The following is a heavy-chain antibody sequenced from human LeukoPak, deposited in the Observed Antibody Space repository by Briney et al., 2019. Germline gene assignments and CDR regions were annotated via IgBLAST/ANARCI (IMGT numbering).Heavy chain of an antibody. D-gene: IGHD5-12*01. V-gene: IGHV4-34*01. CDR1: GGSFNGYC. CDR2: INHSGST. J-gene: IGHJ4*02. Sequence: PSETLSLTCGVYGGSFNGYCWSWIRQPPGKGLEWIGEINHSGSTNYNPSLKSRVTISLGTSKSHFSLNLTSVTAADTAVYYCARLSGYDWESFYDYWGQGTLVTVSS. CDR3: ARLSGYDWESFYDY.